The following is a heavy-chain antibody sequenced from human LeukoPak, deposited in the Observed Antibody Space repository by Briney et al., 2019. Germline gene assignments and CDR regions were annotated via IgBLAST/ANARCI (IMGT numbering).Heavy chain of an antibody. CDR2: IYPDDSDT. D-gene: IGHD2-2*01. V-gene: IGHV5-51*01. J-gene: IGHJ3*02. CDR3: ARPEGYCSSTSGRRCGFDI. Sequence: GESLKISCKGSGYRFTSYWIGWVRQMPGKGLEWMGIIYPDDSDTRYSPSFQGQVTISADKSISTAYLQWSSLKASDTAMYYCARPEGYCSSTSGRRCGFDIWGQGTMVTVSS. CDR1: GYRFTSYW.